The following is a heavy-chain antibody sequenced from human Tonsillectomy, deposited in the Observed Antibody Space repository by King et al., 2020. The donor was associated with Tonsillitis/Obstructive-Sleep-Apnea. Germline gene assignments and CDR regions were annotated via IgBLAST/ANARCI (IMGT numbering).Heavy chain of an antibody. CDR1: GFSLSTSGVG. J-gene: IGHJ4*02. CDR3: AHSMDSYGYGY. D-gene: IGHD5-18*01. CDR2: IYWDDDK. Sequence: TLKESGPTLVKPTQTLTLTCTFSGFSLSTSGVGVGWIRPPPGKALEWLALIYWDDDKTYSPSLKSRPTTTKDTSKTQVVLTMTNMDPVDTATYYCAHSMDSYGYGYWGQGTLLTVSS. V-gene: IGHV2-5*02.